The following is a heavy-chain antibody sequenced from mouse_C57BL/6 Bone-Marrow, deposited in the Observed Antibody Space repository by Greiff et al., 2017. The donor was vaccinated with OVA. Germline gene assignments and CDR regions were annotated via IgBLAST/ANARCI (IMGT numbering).Heavy chain of an antibody. Sequence: EVKLQESGPELVKPGASVKIPCKASGYTFTDYNMDWVKQSHGKSLEWIGDINPNNGGTIYNQKFKGKATLTVDKSSSTAYMELRSLTSEDTAVYYCARRGLLPSYWYFDVWGTGTTVTVSS. J-gene: IGHJ1*03. D-gene: IGHD2-3*01. CDR1: GYTFTDYN. V-gene: IGHV1-18*01. CDR3: ARRGLLPSYWYFDV. CDR2: INPNNGGT.